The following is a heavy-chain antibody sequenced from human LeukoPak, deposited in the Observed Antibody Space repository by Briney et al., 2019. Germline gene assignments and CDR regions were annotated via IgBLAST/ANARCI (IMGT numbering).Heavy chain of an antibody. V-gene: IGHV3-30*18. CDR3: AKMRGGATKGISSDY. J-gene: IGHJ4*02. Sequence: PGRSLRLSCAASGFTFSSYGMHWVRQAPGKGLEWVAVISYDGSNKYYADSVKGRFTISRDNSENTLYLQMNSLSAEDTAVYYCAKMRGGATKGISSDYWGQGTLVTVSS. CDR2: ISYDGSNK. D-gene: IGHD1-26*01. CDR1: GFTFSSYG.